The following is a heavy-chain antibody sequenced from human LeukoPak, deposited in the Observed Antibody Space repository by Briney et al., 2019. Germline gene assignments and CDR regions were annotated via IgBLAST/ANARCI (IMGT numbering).Heavy chain of an antibody. CDR3: VKDRGAAAGYFDY. Sequence: GGSLRLSCSASGFTFSSYAMHWVRQAPGKGLEYVSAISSNGGSTYYADSVKGRFTISRDNSKNTLYLQMSSPRAEDTAVYYCVKDRGAAAGYFDYWGQGTLVTVSS. J-gene: IGHJ4*02. D-gene: IGHD6-13*01. V-gene: IGHV3-64D*06. CDR1: GFTFSSYA. CDR2: ISSNGGST.